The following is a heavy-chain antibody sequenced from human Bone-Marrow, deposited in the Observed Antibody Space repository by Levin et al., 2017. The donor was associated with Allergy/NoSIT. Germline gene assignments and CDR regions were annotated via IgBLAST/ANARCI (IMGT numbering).Heavy chain of an antibody. CDR2: ISFSADTI. CDR3: ARDRGEKRITIFGVVHS. CDR1: GFTFSDYY. D-gene: IGHD3-3*01. V-gene: IGHV3-11*01. J-gene: IGHJ4*02. Sequence: PGGSLRLSCAASGFTFSDYYMSWIRQAPGKGLEWVSYISFSADTIHYADSVKGRFTISRDNAKNALYLQMTNLRAEDTAVYYCARDRGEKRITIFGVVHSWGQGTLVTVSS.